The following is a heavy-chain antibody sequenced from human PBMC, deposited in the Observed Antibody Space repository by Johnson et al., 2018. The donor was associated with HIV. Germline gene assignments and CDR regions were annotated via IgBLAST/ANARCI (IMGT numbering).Heavy chain of an antibody. Sequence: QVQLVESGGGVARPGGSLRLSCTASGFSFDYYGMSWVRQVPGKGLEWVALISFDGSNKDYADSVRGRFTISRDKSNNTLVLQMNDLRAEDTAVYFCARETLRLSMIVVAKGGFDMWGQGTMVTVSS. J-gene: IGHJ3*02. CDR2: ISFDGSNK. CDR3: ARETLRLSMIVVAKGGFDM. V-gene: IGHV3-30*03. D-gene: IGHD3-22*01. CDR1: GFSFDYYG.